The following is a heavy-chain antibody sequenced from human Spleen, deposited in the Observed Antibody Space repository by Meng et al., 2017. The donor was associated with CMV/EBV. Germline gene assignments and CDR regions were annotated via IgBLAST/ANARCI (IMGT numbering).Heavy chain of an antibody. Sequence: GSLRLSCTVSGGSISSSSYYWGWIRQPPGKGLEWIGSIYYSGSTYYNPSLKSRVTISVDTSKNQFSLKLSSVTAADTAVYYCARYSYDAFDIWGQGTMVTVSS. D-gene: IGHD1-26*01. CDR1: GGSISSSSYY. V-gene: IGHV4-39*07. CDR2: IYYSGST. J-gene: IGHJ3*02. CDR3: ARYSYDAFDI.